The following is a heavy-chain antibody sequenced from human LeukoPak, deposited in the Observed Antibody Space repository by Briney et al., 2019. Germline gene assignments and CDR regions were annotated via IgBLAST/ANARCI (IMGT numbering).Heavy chain of an antibody. D-gene: IGHD5-24*01. Sequence: SETLSLTCTVSGGSISSHYWSWIRQPPGKGLEWIGYIYYSGSTNYNPSLKSRVTISVDTSKNQFSLKLSFVTAADTAVYYCARAGRDGYNHDYWGQGTLVTVSS. V-gene: IGHV4-59*11. CDR1: GGSISSHY. CDR2: IYYSGST. J-gene: IGHJ4*02. CDR3: ARAGRDGYNHDY.